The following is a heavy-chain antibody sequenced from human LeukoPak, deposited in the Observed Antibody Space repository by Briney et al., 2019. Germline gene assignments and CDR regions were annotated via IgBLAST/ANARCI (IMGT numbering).Heavy chain of an antibody. CDR2: ISAYNGNT. V-gene: IGHV1-18*04. J-gene: IGHJ6*04. D-gene: IGHD3-9*01. CDR1: GYTFTSYG. CDR3: ARVLTGYYPTTYYYYGMDV. Sequence: GASVKVSCKASGYTFTSYGISWVRQAPGQGLEWMGWISAYNGNTNYAQKLQGRVTMTTDTSTSTAYMELRSLRSDDTAVYYCARVLTGYYPTTYYYYGMDVWGKGTTVTVPS.